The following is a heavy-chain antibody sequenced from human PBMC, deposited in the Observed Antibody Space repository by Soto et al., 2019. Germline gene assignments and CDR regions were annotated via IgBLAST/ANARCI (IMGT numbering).Heavy chain of an antibody. Sequence: SETLSLTCTVSGGSISSDYWSWIRQPPGKGLEWIGYIYYSGSTNYNPSLKSRVTISVDTSKNQFSLNLSSVTAADTAVYYCASSSAWYIYDSWGPGTLVTVS. J-gene: IGHJ4*02. CDR3: ASSSAWYIYDS. CDR2: IYYSGST. D-gene: IGHD6-25*01. CDR1: GGSISSDY. V-gene: IGHV4-59*01.